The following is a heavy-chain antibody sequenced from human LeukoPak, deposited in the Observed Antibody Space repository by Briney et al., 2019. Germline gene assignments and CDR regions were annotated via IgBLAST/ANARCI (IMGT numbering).Heavy chain of an antibody. CDR3: ARHDHNDFGAPNWFDP. Sequence: PSETLSLTCSVSGDSLRSGTYFWGWIRQSPGKQLEWIESIDYSGYIHYNPSLRSRVAISIDTSNNRFSLNLNSVTAADTAVYFCARHDHNDFGAPNWFDPWGPGTLVSVSS. V-gene: IGHV4-39*01. CDR1: GDSLRSGTYF. CDR2: IDYSGYI. J-gene: IGHJ5*02. D-gene: IGHD4-17*01.